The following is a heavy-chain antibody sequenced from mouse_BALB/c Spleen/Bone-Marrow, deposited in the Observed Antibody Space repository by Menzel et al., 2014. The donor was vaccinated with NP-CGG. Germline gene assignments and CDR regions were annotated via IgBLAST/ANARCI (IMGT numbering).Heavy chain of an antibody. J-gene: IGHJ2*01. V-gene: IGHV1-54*03. Sequence: QVQLQQSGAELVRPGTSVKVSCKASGYAFTNYLIEWVKQRPGQGLEWIGVINPGSGGTNYNEKFKGKATLTADKSSSTAYMQLSSLTSDDSAVYFCARRELGEFDYWGRGTTLTVSS. D-gene: IGHD4-1*01. CDR3: ARRELGEFDY. CDR1: GYAFTNYL. CDR2: INPGSGGT.